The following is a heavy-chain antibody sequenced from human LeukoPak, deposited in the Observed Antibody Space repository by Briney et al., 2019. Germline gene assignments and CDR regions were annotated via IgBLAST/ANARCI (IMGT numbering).Heavy chain of an antibody. CDR1: XXTVXXXX. V-gene: IGHV3-66*01. D-gene: IGHD6-13*01. Sequence: SXXXXXXTVXXXXMSWXXXAPGXXLEWVXVVYSGGSTYYADSVKDRFTISRDKSKNTLYLQMNSLRAEDTAVYYCARASMAAGGYYFDYWGQGTLVTVSS. J-gene: IGHJ4*02. CDR3: ARASMAAGGYYFDY. CDR2: VYSGGST.